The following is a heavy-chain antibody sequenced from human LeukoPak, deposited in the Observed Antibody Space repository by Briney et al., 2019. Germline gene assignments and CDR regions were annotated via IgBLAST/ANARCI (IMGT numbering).Heavy chain of an antibody. CDR3: ARGRQRGGYCSSTSCSGRVFDY. CDR1: GGSFSGYY. D-gene: IGHD2-2*01. V-gene: IGHV4-34*01. CDR2: INHSGST. J-gene: IGHJ4*02. Sequence: SETLSLTCAVHGGSFSGYYWSWIRQPPGKGLEWIGEINHSGSTNYNPSLKSRVTISVDTSKNQFSLKLSSVTAADTAVYYCARGRQRGGYCSSTSCSGRVFDYWGQGTLVTVSS.